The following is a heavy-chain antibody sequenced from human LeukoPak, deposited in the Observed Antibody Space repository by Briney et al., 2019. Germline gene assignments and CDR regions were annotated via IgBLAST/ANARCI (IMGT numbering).Heavy chain of an antibody. CDR3: ARGAYPDAFDI. CDR2: IYYIGST. J-gene: IGHJ3*02. CDR1: GGSIRSYY. Sequence: SETLSLSCTVSGGSIRSYYWSWIRQPPGKGLECIGYIYYIGSTNYNPSLKSRVTISLDTSKSQFSLKLKSVTTADTAVYYCARGAYPDAFDIWGQGTMVTVSS. V-gene: IGHV4-59*01. D-gene: IGHD2-2*02.